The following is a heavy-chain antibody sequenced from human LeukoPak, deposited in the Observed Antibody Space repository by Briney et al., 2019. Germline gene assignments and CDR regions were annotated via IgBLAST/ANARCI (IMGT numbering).Heavy chain of an antibody. V-gene: IGHV4-39*07. CDR3: ARAPYYYGSGSYLNWFDP. CDR1: GGSISSSSYY. D-gene: IGHD3-10*01. J-gene: IGHJ5*02. Sequence: PSETLSLTCTVSGGSISSSSYYWGWIRQPPGKGLEWIGSIYYSGSTYYNPSLKSRVTISVDTSKNQFSLKLSSVTAADTAVYYCARAPYYYGSGSYLNWFDPWGQGTLVTVSS. CDR2: IYYSGST.